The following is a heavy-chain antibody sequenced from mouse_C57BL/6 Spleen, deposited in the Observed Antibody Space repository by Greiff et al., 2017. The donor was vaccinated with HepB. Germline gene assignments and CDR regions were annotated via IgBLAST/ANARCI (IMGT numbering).Heavy chain of an antibody. Sequence: VQLQQPGAELVKPGASVKLSCKASGYTFTSYWMQWVKQRPGQGLEWIGEIDPSDSYTNYNQKFKGKATLTVDTSSSTAYMQLSSLTSEDSAVYYCATLKLGRPWDYWGQGTTLTVSS. V-gene: IGHV1-50*01. D-gene: IGHD4-1*01. CDR2: IDPSDSYT. J-gene: IGHJ2*01. CDR3: ATLKLGRPWDY. CDR1: GYTFTSYW.